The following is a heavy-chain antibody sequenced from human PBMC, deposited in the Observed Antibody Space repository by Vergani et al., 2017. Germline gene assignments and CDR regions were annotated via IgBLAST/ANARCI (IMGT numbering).Heavy chain of an antibody. CDR1: GGSISSSSYY. D-gene: IGHD4-17*01. Sequence: QLQLQESGPGLVKPSETLSLTCTVSGGSISSSSYYWGWIRQPPGKGLEWIGSIYYSGSTYYNPSLKSRVTISVDTSKNQFSLKLSSVTAADTAVYYCAREMAPTVTTGYWGQGTLVTVSS. V-gene: IGHV4-39*07. CDR2: IYYSGST. CDR3: AREMAPTVTTGY. J-gene: IGHJ4*02.